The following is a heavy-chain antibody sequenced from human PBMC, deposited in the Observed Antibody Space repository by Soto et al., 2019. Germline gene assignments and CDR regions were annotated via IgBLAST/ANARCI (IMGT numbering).Heavy chain of an antibody. CDR1: GYTFTSYG. J-gene: IGHJ4*02. CDR3: ARARYSGYDFLIEY. V-gene: IGHV1-18*01. Sequence: ASVKVSCKASGYTFTSYGISWVRQAPGQGLEWMGWISAYNGNTNYAQKLQGRVTMTTDTSTSTAYMELRSLRSDDTAVYYCARARYSGYDFLIEYWGQGTLVTVSS. D-gene: IGHD5-12*01. CDR2: ISAYNGNT.